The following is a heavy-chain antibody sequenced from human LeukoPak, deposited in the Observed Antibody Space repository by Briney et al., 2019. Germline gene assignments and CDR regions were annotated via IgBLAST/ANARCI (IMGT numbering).Heavy chain of an antibody. V-gene: IGHV3-21*01. Sequence: GGSLRLSCAASGFTFSSYSMNWVRQAPGKGLEWVSSISSSSYIYYADSVKGRFTISRDNAKNSLYLQMDSLRAEDTAVYYCARDSSYYDSSGTFDYWGQGTLVTVSS. CDR1: GFTFSSYS. CDR3: ARDSSYYDSSGTFDY. J-gene: IGHJ4*02. CDR2: ISSSSYI. D-gene: IGHD3-22*01.